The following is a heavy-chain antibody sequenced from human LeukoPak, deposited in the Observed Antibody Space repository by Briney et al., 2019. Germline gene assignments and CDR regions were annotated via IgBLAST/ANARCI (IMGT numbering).Heavy chain of an antibody. CDR1: GFTFSSYS. CDR3: AGGIAAAGAFDI. V-gene: IGHV3-48*04. D-gene: IGHD6-13*01. CDR2: ISSSSSTI. Sequence: PGGSLRLSCAASGFTFSSYSMNWVRQAPGKGLEWVSYISSSSSTIYYADSVKGRFTISRDNAKNSLYLQMNSLRAEDTAVYYCAGGIAAAGAFDIWGQGTMVTVSS. J-gene: IGHJ3*02.